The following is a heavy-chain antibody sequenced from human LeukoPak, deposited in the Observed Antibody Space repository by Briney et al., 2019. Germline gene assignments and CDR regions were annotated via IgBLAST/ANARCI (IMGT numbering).Heavy chain of an antibody. CDR3: AKGAHNVVTAIPNFDY. V-gene: IGHV3-11*04. CDR1: GFTFSDYY. J-gene: IGHJ4*02. D-gene: IGHD2-21*02. Sequence: GGSLRLSCAASGFTFSDYYMSWIRQAPGKGLEWVSYISSSGSTIYYADSVKGRFTISRDNAKNSLYLQMNSLRAEDTAVYYCAKGAHNVVTAIPNFDYWGQGTLVTVSS. CDR2: ISSSGSTI.